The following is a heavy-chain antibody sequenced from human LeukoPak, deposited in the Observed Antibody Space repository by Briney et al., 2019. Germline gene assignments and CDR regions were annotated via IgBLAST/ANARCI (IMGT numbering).Heavy chain of an antibody. V-gene: IGHV3-23*01. CDR2: ISGSSDST. CDR3: AKSPRGYDSSGYYPYYYYYYMDV. Sequence: GGSLRLSCAASGFTFSSYAMSWVRQPPGKGREWVSSISGSSDSTYNADSVKGRFTISIVNSNNTLYLQMNSLRAEDTAVYHCAKSPRGYDSSGYYPYYYYYYMDVWGKGTTVTVSS. D-gene: IGHD3-22*01. J-gene: IGHJ6*03. CDR1: GFTFSSYA.